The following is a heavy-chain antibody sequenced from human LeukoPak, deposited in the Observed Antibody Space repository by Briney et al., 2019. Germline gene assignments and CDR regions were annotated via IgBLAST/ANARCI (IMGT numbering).Heavy chain of an antibody. J-gene: IGHJ4*02. CDR2: MNPNSGNT. CDR3: TRVLGSISH. V-gene: IGHV1-8*01. CDR1: WYTLTTCV. Sequence: GAPGEGSFQASWYTLTTCVINWGRPATGQRGEWIGWMNPNSGNTGFAHKFQGRVTMTRDTSINTAYMELSSLRSEDTAVYYCTRVLGSISHWGQGTLVTVSS. D-gene: IGHD1-1*01.